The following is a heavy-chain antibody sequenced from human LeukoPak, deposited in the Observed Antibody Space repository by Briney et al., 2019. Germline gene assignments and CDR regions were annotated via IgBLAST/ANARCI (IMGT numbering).Heavy chain of an antibody. D-gene: IGHD3-22*01. CDR1: GYTFTSYD. CDR2: MNPDVGDT. Sequence: ASVKVSCKASGYTFTSYDINWVRQAPGHGLEWMGRMNPDVGDTAFAQKLQGRVTMTMNTSISAAHMELSGLTSEDTGVYYCARGVSPENLRGGYYYFHYYYMDVWAKGTTVTV. V-gene: IGHV1-8*02. CDR3: ARGVSPENLRGGYYYFHYYYMDV. J-gene: IGHJ6*03.